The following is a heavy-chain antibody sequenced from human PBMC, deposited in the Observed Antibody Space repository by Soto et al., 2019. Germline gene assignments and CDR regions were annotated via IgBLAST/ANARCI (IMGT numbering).Heavy chain of an antibody. CDR2: TYFRGSA. Sequence: VQLQESGPGLVKPSETLSLTCDVSGVSITSHYWNWIRQSPGMGLEWIGSTYFRGSASYNPSLKSGAPISLVTSKDQLSLTLSAVTAADSAVYYCARDLRSRGWFDPWGPGILVTVTS. J-gene: IGHJ5*02. CDR1: GVSITSHY. V-gene: IGHV4-59*11. CDR3: ARDLRSRGWFDP.